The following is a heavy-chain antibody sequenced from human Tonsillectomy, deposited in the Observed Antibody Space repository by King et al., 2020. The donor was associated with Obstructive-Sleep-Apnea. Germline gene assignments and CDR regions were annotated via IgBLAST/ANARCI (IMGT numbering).Heavy chain of an antibody. J-gene: IGHJ6*02. CDR2: ISYDGSNK. Sequence: VQLVESGGGVVQPGRSLRLSCAASGFTFSSYAMHWVRQAPGKGLEWVAVISYDGSNKYYADSVKGRFTISRDNSKNTLYLQMNSLRAEDTAVYYCARDYYYDSSGYYLTYYYYGMDVWGQGTTVTVSS. V-gene: IGHV3-30*04. CDR3: ARDYYYDSSGYYLTYYYYGMDV. CDR1: GFTFSSYA. D-gene: IGHD3-22*01.